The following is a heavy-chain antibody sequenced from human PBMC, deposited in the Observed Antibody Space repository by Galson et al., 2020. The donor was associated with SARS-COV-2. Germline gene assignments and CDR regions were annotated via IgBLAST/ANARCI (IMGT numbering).Heavy chain of an antibody. CDR3: ARTSHYGDYAAAFSV. Sequence: SETLSLTCTVSENSVSSGYYWGWIRQPPGKGLEWIGTIYHDGTTYSNPSIKRRVTISVDTSKNQFPLRVTSVTAADTAVYHCARTSHYGDYAAAFSVWGQGTLVTVSS. J-gene: IGHJ4*02. CDR1: ENSVSSGYY. D-gene: IGHD4-17*01. V-gene: IGHV4-38-2*02. CDR2: IYHDGTT.